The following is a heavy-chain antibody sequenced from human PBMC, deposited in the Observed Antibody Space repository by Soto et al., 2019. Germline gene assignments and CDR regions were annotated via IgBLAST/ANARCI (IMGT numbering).Heavy chain of an antibody. V-gene: IGHV3-7*03. CDR2: MKEDGSEK. CDR1: GFPFSSYW. D-gene: IGHD5-12*01. J-gene: IGHJ4*02. CDR3: ARSGYDPFDY. Sequence: LXLSWAGSGFPFSSYWMSWVRQTPGKGLEWVANMKEDGSEKNYVDSVKGRFTISRDNAKNSLYLYMNSLRADDTDVYYCARSGYDPFDYWGQGTLVTVSA.